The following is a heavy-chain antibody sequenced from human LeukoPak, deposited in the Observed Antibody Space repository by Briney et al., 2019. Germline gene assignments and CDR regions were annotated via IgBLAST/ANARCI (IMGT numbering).Heavy chain of an antibody. CDR1: GYTFTSYG. Sequence: ASVKVSCKASGYTFTSYGISWVRQAPGQGLEWMGWISAYNGNTNYAQKLQGRVTMTTDTSTSTAYMELRSLRSDDTAVYYCARVSSLTYYYDSSDYYPIRNWGQGTLVTVSS. CDR2: ISAYNGNT. D-gene: IGHD3-22*01. J-gene: IGHJ4*02. V-gene: IGHV1-18*01. CDR3: ARVSSLTYYYDSSDYYPIRN.